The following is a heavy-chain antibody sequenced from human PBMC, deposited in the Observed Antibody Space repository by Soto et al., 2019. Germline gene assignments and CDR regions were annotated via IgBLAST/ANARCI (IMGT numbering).Heavy chain of an antibody. CDR1: GFTFSSYG. Sequence: HPGGSLRLSCAASGFTFSSYGMHWVRQAPGKGLEWVAVISYDGSNKYYADSVKGRFTISRDNSKNTLYLQMNSLRAEDTAVYYCAKDHEAGATYFDYWGQGTLVTVSS. J-gene: IGHJ4*02. V-gene: IGHV3-30*18. CDR2: ISYDGSNK. CDR3: AKDHEAGATYFDY. D-gene: IGHD1-26*01.